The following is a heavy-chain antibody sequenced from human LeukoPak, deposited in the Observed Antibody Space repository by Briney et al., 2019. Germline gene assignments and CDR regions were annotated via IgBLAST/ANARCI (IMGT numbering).Heavy chain of an antibody. CDR1: GYTFTGYY. Sequence: ASVKVSCKASGYTFTGYYMHWVRQAPGQGLEWMGWINPNSGGTNYAQKFQGRVTVTRDTSISTAYMELSRLRSDDTAVYYCARDLLYYYDSSGYGAPIWDYWGQGTLVTVSS. J-gene: IGHJ4*02. D-gene: IGHD3-22*01. CDR2: INPNSGGT. V-gene: IGHV1-2*02. CDR3: ARDLLYYYDSSGYGAPIWDY.